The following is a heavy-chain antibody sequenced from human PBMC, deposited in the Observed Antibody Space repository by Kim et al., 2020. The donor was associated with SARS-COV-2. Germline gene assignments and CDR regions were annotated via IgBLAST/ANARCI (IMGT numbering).Heavy chain of an antibody. CDR3: APQQGAAAGYGYSY. CDR1: GGSISSSSYY. Sequence: SETLSLTCTVSGGSISSSSYYWGWIRQPPGKGLEWIGSIYYSGSTYYNPSLKSRVTISVDTSKNQFSLKLSSVTAADTAVYYCAPQQGAAAGYGYSYWDQGTLVTVSS. J-gene: IGHJ4*02. CDR2: IYYSGST. D-gene: IGHD6-13*01. V-gene: IGHV4-39*01.